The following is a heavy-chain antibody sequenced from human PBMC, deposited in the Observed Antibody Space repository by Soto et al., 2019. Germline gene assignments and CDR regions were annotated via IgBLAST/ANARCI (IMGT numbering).Heavy chain of an antibody. J-gene: IGHJ4*02. V-gene: IGHV3-23*01. D-gene: IGHD6-19*01. CDR1: GFTFSSYA. CDR2: ISGSGGST. CDR3: AKYSSGWRGSFDY. Sequence: GGSLRLSCAASGFTFSSYAMSWVRQAPGKGLEWVSAISGSGGSTYYADSVKGRFTISRDNSKNTLYLQMNSLRAVDTAVYYCAKYSSGWRGSFDYWGQGTLVTVSS.